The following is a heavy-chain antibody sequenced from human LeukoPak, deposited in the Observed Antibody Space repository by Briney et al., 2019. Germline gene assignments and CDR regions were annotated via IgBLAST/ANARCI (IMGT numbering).Heavy chain of an antibody. CDR1: GFTFSSYS. CDR2: ISSSSSTI. J-gene: IGHJ4*02. CDR3: AKGGSYAPLDY. D-gene: IGHD1-26*01. V-gene: IGHV3-48*01. Sequence: PGGSLRLSCAASGFTFSSYSMNWVRQAPGKGLEWVSYISSSSSTIYYADSVKGRFTISRDNAKNSLYLQMNSLRAEDTALYYCAKGGSYAPLDYWGQGTLVTVSS.